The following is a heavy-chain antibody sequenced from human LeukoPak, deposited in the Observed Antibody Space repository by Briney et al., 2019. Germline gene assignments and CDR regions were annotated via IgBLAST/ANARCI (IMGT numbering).Heavy chain of an antibody. Sequence: ASVKVSCKASGYTFTGYYMHWVRQAPGQGLEWMGWINPNSGGTNYAQKFQGRVTMTRDTSISTAYMELSRLRSDDTAVYYCARGREIAAPFFDYWGQGTLVTVSS. CDR2: INPNSGGT. CDR1: GYTFTGYY. J-gene: IGHJ4*02. CDR3: ARGREIAAPFFDY. V-gene: IGHV1-2*02. D-gene: IGHD6-6*01.